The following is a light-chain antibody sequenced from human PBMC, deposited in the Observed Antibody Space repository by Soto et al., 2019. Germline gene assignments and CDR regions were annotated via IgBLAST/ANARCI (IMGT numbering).Light chain of an antibody. V-gene: IGKV3-15*01. CDR3: QSYNDWPFA. CDR2: GVS. Sequence: EIVLTQSPATLSVSPGERVTLSCRASESLSYFLAWYQHKPGQSPRLLIYGVSTRVAGVPSRFSGGGSATDFPITISRLQYEDFAVYYCQSYNDWPFAFGQGTKLEI. CDR1: ESLSYF. J-gene: IGKJ2*01.